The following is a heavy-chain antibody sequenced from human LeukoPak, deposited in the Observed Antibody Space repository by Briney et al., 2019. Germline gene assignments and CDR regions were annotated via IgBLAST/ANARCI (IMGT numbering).Heavy chain of an antibody. CDR2: INEDGSEK. CDR1: GFTFSRFE. D-gene: IGHD1-26*01. V-gene: IGHV3-7*01. CDR3: VQGGHFDF. J-gene: IGHJ4*02. Sequence: GGSLTLSCAASGFTFSRFEMTWGRQAPGKGPEWVAKINEDGSEKYYVDSVKGRFTISRDNGKNSLYLEMNSLRADDTAVYFCVQGGHFDFWGQGAPVTVSS.